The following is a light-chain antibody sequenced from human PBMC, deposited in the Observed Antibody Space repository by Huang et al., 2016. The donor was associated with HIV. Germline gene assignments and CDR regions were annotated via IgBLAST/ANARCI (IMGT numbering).Light chain of an antibody. V-gene: IGKV3-20*01. CDR1: QSVFNNNY. CDR3: QQYGSSLA. J-gene: IGKJ1*01. Sequence: DIVLPQDPGILSLSQGESATLSCSASQSVFNNNYLAWYQQKPGQAPRLLIFGESSTATGISDMFRGSGSGTDFTFTISILEPEDFAVYYCQQYGSSLAFGPGTKVEIK. CDR2: GES.